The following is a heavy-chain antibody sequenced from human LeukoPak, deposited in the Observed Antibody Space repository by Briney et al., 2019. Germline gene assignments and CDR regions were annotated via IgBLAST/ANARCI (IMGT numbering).Heavy chain of an antibody. D-gene: IGHD2-8*02. CDR2: ISGSGGST. J-gene: IGHJ3*02. CDR3: AKDRMLVQDAFDI. Sequence: GGSLRLSCTASGFTFSSYAMSWVRQAPGKGLEWVSTISGSGGSTYYTDSVKGRFTISRDNSKNTLYLQMNSLRAEDTAVYYCAKDRMLVQDAFDIWGQGTMVTVSS. V-gene: IGHV3-23*01. CDR1: GFTFSSYA.